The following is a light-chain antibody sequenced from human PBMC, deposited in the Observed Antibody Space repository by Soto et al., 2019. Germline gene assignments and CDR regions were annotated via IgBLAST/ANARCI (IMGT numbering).Light chain of an antibody. J-gene: IGKJ4*01. Sequence: DIQMTQSPSSLSASVGDRVTMTCRASQGIGNFLSWYQQKPGRVPKLLIYTSSTLQSGVASRFSGSGSGTDFTLTISSLQPEDVATYYCQKHDGAPLTFGGGTKVDIK. V-gene: IGKV1-27*01. CDR2: TSS. CDR1: QGIGNF. CDR3: QKHDGAPLT.